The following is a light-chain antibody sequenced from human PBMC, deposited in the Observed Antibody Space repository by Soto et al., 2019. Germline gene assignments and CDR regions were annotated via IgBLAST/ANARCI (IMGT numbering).Light chain of an antibody. Sequence: EIVLTQSPGALSLSPGERATLSCGASQRVDNNYVAWYQQKPGLAPRLLIYDADNRTTGIPDRFSGGGSGTLFTLNISSLEPEDVAVYYCQQYGNSRYTFGQGTKVQIK. CDR1: QRVDNNY. CDR3: QQYGNSRYT. V-gene: IGKV3D-20*01. CDR2: DAD. J-gene: IGKJ2*01.